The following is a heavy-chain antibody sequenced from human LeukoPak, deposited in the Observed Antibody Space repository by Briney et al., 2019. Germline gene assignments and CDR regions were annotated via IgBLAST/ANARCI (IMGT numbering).Heavy chain of an antibody. CDR3: AREKYFRIGRFDRAYLDD. Sequence: GASVKLSCKASASTFITYAIHWVRQAPGQGLEWMGWISTGNGNTRYSKAFQDRFTISRDTSASTVYMELRALRSEDMAVYYCAREKYFRIGRFDRAYLDDWGQGTLVAVSS. D-gene: IGHD3-10*01. CDR1: ASTFITYA. V-gene: IGHV1-3*03. J-gene: IGHJ4*02. CDR2: ISTGNGNT.